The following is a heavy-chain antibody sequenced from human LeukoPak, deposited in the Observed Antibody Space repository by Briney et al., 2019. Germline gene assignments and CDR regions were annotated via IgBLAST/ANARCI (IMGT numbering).Heavy chain of an antibody. V-gene: IGHV3-20*04. J-gene: IGHJ4*02. CDR3: ARSKRFRGYCSSTSCYGGVGNDY. Sequence: GGSLRLSCAASGFTFSNYAMSWVRQAPGKGLEWVSGINWNGGSTGYADSVKGRFTISRDNAKNSLYLQMNSLRAEDTAVYYCARSKRFRGYCSSTSCYGGVGNDYWGQGTLVTVSS. CDR1: GFTFSNYA. CDR2: INWNGGST. D-gene: IGHD2-2*01.